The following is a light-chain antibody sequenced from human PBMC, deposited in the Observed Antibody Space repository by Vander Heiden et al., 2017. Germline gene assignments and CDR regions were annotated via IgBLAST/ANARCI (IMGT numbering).Light chain of an antibody. CDR3: QAWDSSTVV. J-gene: IGLJ2*01. V-gene: IGLV3-1*01. Sequence: SYELTQPPSVSVSPGQTASITCSGDKLGDKYACWYQQKPGQSPGRVSYQDSKRPSGIPERFSGSNSGNKANLTISGTQTMDEADDYSQAWDSSTVVCGG. CDR2: QDS. CDR1: KLGDKY.